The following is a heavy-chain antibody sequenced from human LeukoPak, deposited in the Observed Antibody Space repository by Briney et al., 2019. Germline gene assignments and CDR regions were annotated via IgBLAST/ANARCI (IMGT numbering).Heavy chain of an antibody. CDR1: GFTFSSYA. CDR2: ISGRGGGT. J-gene: IGHJ4*02. Sequence: GGFLRLSCAASGFTFSSYAMSWVRQAPGKGLEWVSAISGRGGGTYYADSVKGRFTISRDNSKNTLYVQMDSLRAEDTAVYYCAKGRSPYYYASGSVLDYWGQGTLVTVSS. D-gene: IGHD3-10*01. CDR3: AKGRSPYYYASGSVLDY. V-gene: IGHV3-23*01.